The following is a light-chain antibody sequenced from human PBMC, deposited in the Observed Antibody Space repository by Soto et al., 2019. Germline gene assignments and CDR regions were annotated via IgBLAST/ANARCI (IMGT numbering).Light chain of an antibody. CDR1: SGHSSYI. V-gene: IGLV4-60*02. CDR2: LEGSGSY. CDR3: ETWDSNTRV. Sequence: QSVLTQSSSASASLGSSVKLTCTLSSGHSSYIIAWHQQQPGKAPRYLMKLEGSGSYNKGSGVPDRFSGSSSGADRYLTISNLSFEDEANHYRETWDSNTRVFGGGTKLTVL. J-gene: IGLJ2*01.